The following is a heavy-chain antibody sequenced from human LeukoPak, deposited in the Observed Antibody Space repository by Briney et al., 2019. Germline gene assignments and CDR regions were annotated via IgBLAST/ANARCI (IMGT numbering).Heavy chain of an antibody. D-gene: IGHD2-2*01. J-gene: IGHJ5*02. CDR2: ISAYNGNT. V-gene: IGHV1-18*01. Sequence: ASVKVSCKASGYTFTNYGISWVRQAPGQGLEWMGWISAYNGNTNYAQKLQGRVTMTTDASTSTAYMELRSLRSDDTAVYYCARGYCSSTSCYRTGFDPWGQGTLVTVSS. CDR1: GYTFTNYG. CDR3: ARGYCSSTSCYRTGFDP.